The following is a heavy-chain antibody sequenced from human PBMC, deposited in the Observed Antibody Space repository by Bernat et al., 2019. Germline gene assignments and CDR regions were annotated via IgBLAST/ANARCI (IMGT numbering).Heavy chain of an antibody. CDR3: AKGGDTYYYDSSGYPGYYYYYGMDV. CDR1: GFTFSSYA. CDR2: ISGSGGST. V-gene: IGHV3-23*01. D-gene: IGHD3-22*01. Sequence: EVQLLESGGGLVQPGGSLRLSCAASGFTFSSYAMSWVRQAPGKGLEWVSAISGSGGSTYYADSVKGRFTISRDNSKNTLYLQMNSLRAEDTAAYYCAKGGDTYYYDSSGYPGYYYYYGMDVWGQGTTVTVSS. J-gene: IGHJ6*02.